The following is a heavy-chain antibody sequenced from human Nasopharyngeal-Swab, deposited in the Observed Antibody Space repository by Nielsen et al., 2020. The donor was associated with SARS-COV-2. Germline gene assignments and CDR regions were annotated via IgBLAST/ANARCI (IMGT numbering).Heavy chain of an antibody. V-gene: IGHV3-33*05. J-gene: IGHJ6*02. Sequence: WIRQPPGKGLEWVAVISYDGSNKYYADSVKGRFTISRDNSKNTLYLQMNSLRAEDTAVYYCARDPEGGSGRDYYYYGMDVWGQGTTVTVSS. CDR2: ISYDGSNK. CDR3: ARDPEGGSGRDYYYYGMDV. D-gene: IGHD6-19*01.